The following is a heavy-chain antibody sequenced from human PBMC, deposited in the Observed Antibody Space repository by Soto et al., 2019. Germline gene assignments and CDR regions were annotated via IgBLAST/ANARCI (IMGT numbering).Heavy chain of an antibody. V-gene: IGHV3-7*01. CDR1: GFTFSTFW. CDR2: IKQDGSEK. J-gene: IGHJ6*03. D-gene: IGHD3-22*01. CDR3: AREGAYYNYYYYYYMDV. Sequence: GGSLRLSCAASGFTFSTFWMTWVRQAPGKGLEWVANIKQDGSEKYYVDSVKGRFTISGDNAKNSLYLQMNSLGAEDTAVYYCAREGAYYNYYYYYYMDVWGKGTTVTVSS.